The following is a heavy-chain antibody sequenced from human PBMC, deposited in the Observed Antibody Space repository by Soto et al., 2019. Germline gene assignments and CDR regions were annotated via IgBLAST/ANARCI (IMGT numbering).Heavy chain of an antibody. CDR1: GGTFSSYA. V-gene: IGHV1-69*01. D-gene: IGHD2-2*01. CDR3: ASLYCSSTSCYFRSGMDV. Sequence: QVQLVQSGVEVKKPGSSVKVSCKASGGTFSSYAISWVRQAPGQGLEWMGGIIPIFGTANYAQKFQGRVTITADESTSTAYMELSSLRSEDTAVYYCASLYCSSTSCYFRSGMDVWGQGTTVTVSS. CDR2: IIPIFGTA. J-gene: IGHJ6*02.